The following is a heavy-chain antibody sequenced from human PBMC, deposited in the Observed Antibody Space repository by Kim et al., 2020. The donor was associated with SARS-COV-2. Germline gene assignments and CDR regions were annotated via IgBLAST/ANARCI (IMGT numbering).Heavy chain of an antibody. J-gene: IGHJ4*02. D-gene: IGHD3-22*01. CDR2: ISSSSSTI. Sequence: GGSLRLSCAASGFTFSSYSMNWVRQAPGKGLEWVSYISSSSSTIYYADSVKGRFTISRDNAKNSLYLQMNSLRAEDTAVYYCARLSTDYYDSSGYVDRNWGQGTLVTVSS. V-gene: IGHV3-48*04. CDR3: ARLSTDYYDSSGYVDRN. CDR1: GFTFSSYS.